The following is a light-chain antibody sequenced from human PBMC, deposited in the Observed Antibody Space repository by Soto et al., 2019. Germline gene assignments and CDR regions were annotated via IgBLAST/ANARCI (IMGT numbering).Light chain of an antibody. V-gene: IGKV1-5*03. CDR1: QSISSC. Sequence: DIQMTQSPSTLSASVGDRVTITCRASQSISSCLAWYQQKPGKAPKLLIYKASSLKSGVPSRFSGSGSGTDFTLTISSLQPEDFAMYYCQQYNSPPLTFGQGTKLEIK. J-gene: IGKJ1*01. CDR2: KAS. CDR3: QQYNSPPLT.